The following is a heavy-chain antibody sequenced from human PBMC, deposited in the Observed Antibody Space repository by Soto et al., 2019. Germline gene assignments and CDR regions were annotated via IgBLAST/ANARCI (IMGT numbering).Heavy chain of an antibody. CDR1: GGSISTGGYY. V-gene: IGHV4-31*03. D-gene: IGHD3-3*01. Sequence: QVQLQESVPGLVKPSQTLSLTCTVAGGSISTGGYYSSWVREHPGKGMEWIGYIDNSGSTYYNPSLKSRVTISVDTSKNQFSLKLSSVTAADTAVYYCARVEQDTIFGVAPRYWGQGTLVTVSS. CDR2: IDNSGST. CDR3: ARVEQDTIFGVAPRY. J-gene: IGHJ4*02.